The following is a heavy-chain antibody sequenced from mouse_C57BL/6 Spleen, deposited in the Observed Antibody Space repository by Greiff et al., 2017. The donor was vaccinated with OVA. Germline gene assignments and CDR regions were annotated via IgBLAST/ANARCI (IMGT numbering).Heavy chain of an antibody. CDR3: ARSYYGSSYGYYFDY. Sequence: VKLMESGAELVKPGASVKISCKASGYAFSSYWMNWVKQRPGKGLEWIGQIYPGDGDTNYNGKFKGKATLTADKSSSTAYMQLSSLTSEDSAVYFCARSYYGSSYGYYFDYWGQGTTLTVSS. V-gene: IGHV1-80*01. CDR1: GYAFSSYW. D-gene: IGHD1-1*01. J-gene: IGHJ2*01. CDR2: IYPGDGDT.